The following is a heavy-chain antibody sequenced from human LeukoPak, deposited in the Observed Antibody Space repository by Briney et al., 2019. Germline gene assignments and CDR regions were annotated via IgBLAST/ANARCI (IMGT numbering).Heavy chain of an antibody. CDR1: RFTLSSYT. D-gene: IGHD6-25*01. CDR2: IGTSSTTI. Sequence: GGALRLSCAASRFTLSSYTMNRVRKPPGKGLEWVSNIGTSSTTIYYADSVKGRFTISRDNAKNSLYLQMNSLRADDTAVYYCARFAAGGSYYYYMDVWGKGTTVTVSS. V-gene: IGHV3-48*01. J-gene: IGHJ6*03. CDR3: ARFAAGGSYYYYMDV.